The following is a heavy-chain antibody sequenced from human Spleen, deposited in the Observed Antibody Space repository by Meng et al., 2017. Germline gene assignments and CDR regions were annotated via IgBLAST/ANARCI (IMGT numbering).Heavy chain of an antibody. Sequence: GGSLRLSCAASGFTFSNAWMSWVRQAPGKGLEWVGRIKSKADGETTDYAAPVKGRFTVSRDDSKNTLFLQMSSLKTEDTAVYYCIWNDLGDYWGQGDLVNVAS. CDR3: IWNDLGDY. D-gene: IGHD1-1*01. V-gene: IGHV3-15*01. CDR1: GFTFSNAW. J-gene: IGHJ4*02. CDR2: IKSKADGETT.